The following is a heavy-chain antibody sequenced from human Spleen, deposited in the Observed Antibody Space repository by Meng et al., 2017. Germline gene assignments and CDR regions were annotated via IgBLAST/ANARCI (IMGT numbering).Heavy chain of an antibody. J-gene: IGHJ4*02. CDR3: ASNGWYCLDY. CDR1: GGSISSDNW. V-gene: IGHV4-4*02. CDR2: IYHSGSA. D-gene: IGHD2-8*02. Sequence: QVEAQESGPGLVKPSGTLSLTCAVSGGSISSDNWWSWVRQPPGKGLEWIGEIYHSGSANYNPSLKSRVTISVDTSKNQFSLNLMSVTAADTAVYYCASNGWYCLDYWGQGTLVTVSS.